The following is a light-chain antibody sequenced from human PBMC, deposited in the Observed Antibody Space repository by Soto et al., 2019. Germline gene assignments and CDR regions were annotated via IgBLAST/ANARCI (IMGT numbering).Light chain of an antibody. CDR2: DVS. Sequence: QSALTQPASVSGSPGQSIIISCTGTSSDVGGYSYVSWYQQLPGKAPKLMIYDVSDRPSGVSNRFSGSKSGNTASLTISGLQAEDEADYYCSSYTSSSLYVFGTGTKLTVL. V-gene: IGLV2-14*01. CDR3: SSYTSSSLYV. J-gene: IGLJ1*01. CDR1: SSDVGGYSY.